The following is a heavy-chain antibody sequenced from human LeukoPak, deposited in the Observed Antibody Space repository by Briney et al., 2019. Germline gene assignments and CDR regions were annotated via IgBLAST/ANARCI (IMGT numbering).Heavy chain of an antibody. V-gene: IGHV1-24*01. J-gene: IGHJ4*02. CDR2: FDPEDGET. D-gene: IGHD6-6*01. CDR1: GYTLTELS. Sequence: ASVKVSCKVSGYTLTELSMHWVRQAPGKGLEWMGGFDPEDGETIYAQKFQGRVTMTEDTSTDTAYMELSSLRSEDTAVYYCATVPSSSSQVAAGYWGQGTLVTVSS. CDR3: ATVPSSSSQVAAGY.